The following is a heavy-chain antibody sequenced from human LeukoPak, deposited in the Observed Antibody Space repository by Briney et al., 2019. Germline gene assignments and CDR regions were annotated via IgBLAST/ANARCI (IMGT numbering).Heavy chain of an antibody. Sequence: SETLSLTCAVYGGSFSGYYWSWIRQPPGKGLEWIGEINHSGSTNYNPSLKSRVTISVDTSKNQFSLKLSSVTAADTAVYYCARGRDIVVVTAIPHFDYWGQGTLVTVSS. V-gene: IGHV4-34*01. CDR1: GGSFSGYY. J-gene: IGHJ4*02. D-gene: IGHD2-21*02. CDR2: INHSGST. CDR3: ARGRDIVVVTAIPHFDY.